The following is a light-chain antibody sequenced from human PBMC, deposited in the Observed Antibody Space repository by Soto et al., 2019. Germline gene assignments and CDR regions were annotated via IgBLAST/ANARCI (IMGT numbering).Light chain of an antibody. CDR3: QQYYSYPRFT. J-gene: IGKJ3*01. CDR1: QGISSY. V-gene: IGKV1-8*01. CDR2: AAS. Sequence: RMTQSPSSFSASTGDRVTITCRASQGISSYLAWYQQKPGKAPKLLIYAASTLQSGVPSRFSGSGSGTDFTLTISCLQSEDFATYYCQQYYSYPRFTFGPGTKVDIK.